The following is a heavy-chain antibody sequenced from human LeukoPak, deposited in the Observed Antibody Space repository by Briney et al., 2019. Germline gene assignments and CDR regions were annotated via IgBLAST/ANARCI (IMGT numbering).Heavy chain of an antibody. J-gene: IGHJ4*02. Sequence: GGSLRLSCAASGFTFSSYGMHWVRQAPGKGLEWVAFIRWDGSNKYYADSVKGRFTISRDNSKNTLYLQMNSLRPEDTAVYYCAKLSRPGSLGYWGQGTLVTVSS. D-gene: IGHD3-16*01. CDR3: AKLSRPGSLGY. CDR2: IRWDGSNK. CDR1: GFTFSSYG. V-gene: IGHV3-30*02.